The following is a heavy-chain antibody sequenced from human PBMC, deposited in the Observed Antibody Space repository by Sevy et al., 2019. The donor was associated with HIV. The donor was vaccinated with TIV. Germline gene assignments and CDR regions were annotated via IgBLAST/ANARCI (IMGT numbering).Heavy chain of an antibody. D-gene: IGHD2-15*01. Sequence: GGSLRLSCAASGFTFSSYAMTWVRQAPGKGLEWVSSIGGSGRYTYYADSVTGRLTISRDNSKNTLYLQMNSLRAEDTAKYYCAKGFCCGESCPRDYYYYGLDVWGQGTTVTVSS. CDR2: IGGSGRYT. CDR1: GFTFSSYA. CDR3: AKGFCCGESCPRDYYYYGLDV. V-gene: IGHV3-23*01. J-gene: IGHJ6*02.